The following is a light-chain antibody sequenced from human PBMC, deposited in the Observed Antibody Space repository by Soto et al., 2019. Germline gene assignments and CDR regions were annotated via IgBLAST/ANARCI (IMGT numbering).Light chain of an antibody. V-gene: IGKV3-20*01. CDR2: GAS. Sequence: EIVLTQSPGTLSLSPGEGATLSCRASESVASNYLAWYQQKPGQAPRLLFYGASIRATGIPDRFSGSGSGTDFTLTLTRLQPEDFAVYYCQQYGSSPWTSGQGTKVEIK. CDR1: ESVASNY. J-gene: IGKJ1*01. CDR3: QQYGSSPWT.